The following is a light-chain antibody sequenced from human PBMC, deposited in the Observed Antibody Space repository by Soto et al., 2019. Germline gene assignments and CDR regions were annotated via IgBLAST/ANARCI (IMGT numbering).Light chain of an antibody. J-gene: IGLJ3*02. CDR2: SNN. V-gene: IGLV1-44*01. CDR1: RSNIGGNT. CDR3: AAWDDSLNGPL. Sequence: QDVLTQPPSASGTPGQRVTISCSGSRSNIGGNTVNWYQQLPGTAPKVLIYSNNQRPSGVPDRFSGSKSGTSASLAISGLQSEDEADYYCAAWDDSLNGPLFGGGTKLTVL.